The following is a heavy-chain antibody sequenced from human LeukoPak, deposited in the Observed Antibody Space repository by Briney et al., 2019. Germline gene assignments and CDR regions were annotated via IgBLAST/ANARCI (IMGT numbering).Heavy chain of an antibody. CDR1: GFTFSDYA. Sequence: GGSLRLSCVVSGFTFSDYAMHWVRQAPGKGLEWVSLISGNSDSTYYADSLKGRFTISRDNSKNTLYLQMNSLRADDTAVYYCAKDWPSEWQQLPDYDAFDIWGQGTMVTVSS. D-gene: IGHD6-13*01. CDR2: ISGNSDST. CDR3: AKDWPSEWQQLPDYDAFDI. J-gene: IGHJ3*02. V-gene: IGHV3-23*01.